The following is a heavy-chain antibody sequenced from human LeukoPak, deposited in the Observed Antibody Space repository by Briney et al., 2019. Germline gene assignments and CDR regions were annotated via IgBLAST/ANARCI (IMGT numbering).Heavy chain of an antibody. CDR1: GYTFTNHY. J-gene: IGHJ4*02. Sequence: ASVKVSCKASGYTFTNHYMHWVRQARGQGLEWMGWINPHSGDTNYAQNLQGRVTMTTVTSTSTANMELGSLTSDDTAVYYCARTTDGSSLDYWGQGTLVTVSS. CDR2: INPHSGDT. CDR3: ARTTDGSSLDY. V-gene: IGHV1-18*04. D-gene: IGHD1-1*01.